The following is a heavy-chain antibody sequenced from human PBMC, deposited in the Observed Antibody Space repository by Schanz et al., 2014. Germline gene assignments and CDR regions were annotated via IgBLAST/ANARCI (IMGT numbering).Heavy chain of an antibody. CDR1: GNTLSAYY. V-gene: IGHV1-2*02. D-gene: IGHD3-3*01. J-gene: IGHJ3*01. CDR2: IDPNSGAT. CDR3: ARTASHDVWRGYIPHYAFDL. Sequence: QVQLVQSGADVKKPGASVKVSCKASGNTLSAYYIHWIRQAPGQGLEWMGWIDPNSGATNYAQKFQARVHMTSDTSIPTAYREVNSLTSDDTAVFYCARTASHDVWRGYIPHYAFDLWGQGTVVIVSS.